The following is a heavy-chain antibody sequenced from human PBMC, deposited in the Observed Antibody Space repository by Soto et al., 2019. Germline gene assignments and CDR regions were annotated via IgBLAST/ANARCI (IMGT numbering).Heavy chain of an antibody. Sequence: SETLSLTCAVSGGSISSGVYSWSWIRHPPGKGLEWIGYIYHSGITYYNPSLKSRVTISVDRSKNQFSLKLSSVTAADTAVYYCARGGYDFWSGYWYNWFDPWGQGTLVTVSS. CDR3: ARGGYDFWSGYWYNWFDP. D-gene: IGHD3-3*01. CDR2: IYHSGIT. V-gene: IGHV4-30-2*01. CDR1: GGSISSGVYS. J-gene: IGHJ5*02.